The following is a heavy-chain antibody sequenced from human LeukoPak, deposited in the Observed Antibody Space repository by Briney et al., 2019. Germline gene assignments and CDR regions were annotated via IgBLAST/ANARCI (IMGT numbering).Heavy chain of an antibody. D-gene: IGHD3-3*01. Sequence: GGSLRLSCAASGFTFSSYWMHWVRQAPGKGLVWVSRINSDGSSTSYADSVKGRFNISRDNAKNTLYLQMNSLRAEDTAVYYCGRDFWSGYQGGYDYWGQGTLVTVSS. CDR3: GRDFWSGYQGGYDY. CDR2: INSDGSST. J-gene: IGHJ4*02. V-gene: IGHV3-74*01. CDR1: GFTFSSYW.